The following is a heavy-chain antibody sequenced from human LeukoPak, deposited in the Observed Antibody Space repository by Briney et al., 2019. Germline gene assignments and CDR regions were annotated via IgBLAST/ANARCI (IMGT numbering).Heavy chain of an antibody. CDR2: INPRGCNT. J-gene: IGHJ6*04. Sequence: ASVKVSCMASGYTFTRYYMHWVRQAPGQGLEWMGIINPRGCNTSYAQKLHGRVTMTRDTSTSTVYMELSRLRSEHTAVYYCARDRDWGYYYGMDVWGKGTTVTVSS. D-gene: IGHD7-27*01. V-gene: IGHV1-46*01. CDR1: GYTFTRYY. CDR3: ARDRDWGYYYGMDV.